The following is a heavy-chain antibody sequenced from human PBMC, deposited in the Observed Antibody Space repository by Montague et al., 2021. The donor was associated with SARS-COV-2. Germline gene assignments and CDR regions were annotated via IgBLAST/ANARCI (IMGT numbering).Heavy chain of an antibody. CDR1: GDSLGNSRYY. CDR3: ARSTVITARYFDS. J-gene: IGHJ4*02. CDR2: VYSSGRT. D-gene: IGHD4-17*01. V-gene: IGHV4-61*03. Sequence: SETLSLTCSVSGDSLGNSRYYWSWIRQLAGKGLEWLGCVYSSGRTXYNPALKSRVSIVLDTPKNHFSLSLASVTAADTAVYYCARSTVITARYFDSWGQGSPVTVSS.